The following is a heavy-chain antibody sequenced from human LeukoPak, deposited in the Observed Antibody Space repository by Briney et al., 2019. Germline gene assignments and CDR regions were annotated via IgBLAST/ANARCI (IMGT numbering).Heavy chain of an antibody. CDR1: GFSIRTRGVG. D-gene: IGHD1-26*01. V-gene: IGHV2-5*01. CDR3: AHALGGSYYNWFDP. CDR2: IYWNDDK. J-gene: IGHJ5*02. Sequence: SGPTLVKPPQPLTLTCTFSGFSIRTRGVGVGWIRQPPGKALEWLALIYWNDDKRYSPSLKSRLTITKDTSKNQVVLTITNVEPVNTGTDYGAHALGGSYYNWFDPWGQGTLVTVSS.